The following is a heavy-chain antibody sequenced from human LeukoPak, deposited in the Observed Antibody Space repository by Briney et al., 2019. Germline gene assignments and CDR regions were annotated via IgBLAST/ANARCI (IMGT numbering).Heavy chain of an antibody. CDR1: GFTFSDYY. D-gene: IGHD5/OR15-5a*01. CDR2: ISSSSSYT. Sequence: GGSLRLSCAASGFTFSDYYMSWIRQAPGKGLEWVSYISSSSSYTNYADSVKGRFTISRDNAKNSLYLQMNSLRAEDTAVYYCARDSTSVSLDYWGQGTLVTVSS. J-gene: IGHJ4*02. V-gene: IGHV3-11*05. CDR3: ARDSTSVSLDY.